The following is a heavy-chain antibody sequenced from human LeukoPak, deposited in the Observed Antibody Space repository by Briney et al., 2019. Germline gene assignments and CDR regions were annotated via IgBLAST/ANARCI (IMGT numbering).Heavy chain of an antibody. CDR2: FYPGDSDT. CDR1: AYSFTSYW. CDR3: AFQRSGYFFSFDY. D-gene: IGHD3-22*01. Sequence: GESLKISRKGSAYSFTSYWISWLRQMPGKGREWMGIFYPGDSDTRYSPSFQGQVTISADKSISTAYLQWSSLKASDTAMYYCAFQRSGYFFSFDYWGQGTLVTVSS. V-gene: IGHV5-51*01. J-gene: IGHJ4*02.